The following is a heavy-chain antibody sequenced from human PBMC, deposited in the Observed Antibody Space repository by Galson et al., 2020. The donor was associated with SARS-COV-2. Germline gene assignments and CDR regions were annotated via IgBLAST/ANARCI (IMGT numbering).Heavy chain of an antibody. Sequence: ASETLSLTCAVSGGSISSGGYYWSWIRQHPGKGLEWIGYIYYSGSTYYNPSLKSRVTISVDTSKNQFSLKLSSVTAADTAVYYCARGSKEEYFDWLLSFYEEAFDIWGQGTMVTVSS. CDR3: ARGSKEEYFDWLLSFYEEAFDI. D-gene: IGHD3-9*01. CDR2: IYYSGST. V-gene: IGHV4-31*11. J-gene: IGHJ3*02. CDR1: GGSISSGGYY.